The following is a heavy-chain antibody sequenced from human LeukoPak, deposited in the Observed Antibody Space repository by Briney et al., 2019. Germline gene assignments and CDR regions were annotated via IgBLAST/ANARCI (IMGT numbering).Heavy chain of an antibody. J-gene: IGHJ4*02. Sequence: SETLSLTCTVSGGSISRYYWSWIRQPPGEGLEWIGYIYCSGSTNYNPSLKSRVTISIDTSKNQFSLNLSSVTAADTAVYYCARLSTLKYYFDYWGQGTLVTVSS. CDR2: IYCSGST. CDR1: GGSISRYY. V-gene: IGHV4-59*08. CDR3: ARLSTLKYYFDY.